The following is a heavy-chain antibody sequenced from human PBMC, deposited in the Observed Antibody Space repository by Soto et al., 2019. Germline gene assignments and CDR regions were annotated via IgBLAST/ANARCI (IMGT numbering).Heavy chain of an antibody. CDR1: GYTFTSYD. CDR2: MNPNSGNT. CDR3: ARDPPRRGDDY. V-gene: IGHV1-8*01. Sequence: QVQLVQSGAEVKKPGASVKVSCKASGYTFTSYDINWVRQATGQGLEWMGWMNPNSGNTVYAQKFQGRVTMTRNTSIHTAYMELRGLRSEDTAVYYCARDPPRRGDDYGAQGPLLTVSS. J-gene: IGHJ4*02. D-gene: IGHD3-16*01.